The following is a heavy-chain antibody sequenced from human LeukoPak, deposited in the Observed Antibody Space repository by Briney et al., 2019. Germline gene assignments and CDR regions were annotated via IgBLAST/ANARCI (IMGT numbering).Heavy chain of an antibody. Sequence: PSETLSLTCTVSGGSISSSSYYWGWIRQPPGKGLEWIGSIYYSGSTYYNPSLKSRVTISVDTSKNQFSLKLSSVTAADTAVYYCASTPSASNYFDYWGQGTLVTVSS. CDR3: ASTPSASNYFDY. V-gene: IGHV4-39*01. J-gene: IGHJ4*02. CDR1: GGSISSSSYY. CDR2: IYYSGST.